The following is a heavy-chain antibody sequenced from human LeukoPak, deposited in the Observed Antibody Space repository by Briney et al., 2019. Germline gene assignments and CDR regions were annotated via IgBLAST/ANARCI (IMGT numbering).Heavy chain of an antibody. V-gene: IGHV1-2*02. CDR3: ARGRGDIVVVPAAIWPLADY. D-gene: IGHD2-2*01. CDR1: GYTFTDHY. Sequence: ASVKVSCKASGYTFTDHYMHWVRQAPGQGLEWMGWINSNTGGTNYAQKFQGRVTMTRDTSISTAYMELSRLRSDDTAVYYCARGRGDIVVVPAAIWPLADYWGQGTLVTVSS. CDR2: INSNTGGT. J-gene: IGHJ4*02.